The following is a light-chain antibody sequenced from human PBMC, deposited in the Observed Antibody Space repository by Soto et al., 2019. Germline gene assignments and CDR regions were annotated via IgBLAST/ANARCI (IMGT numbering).Light chain of an antibody. CDR2: GNT. V-gene: IGLV1-40*01. Sequence: QSVLTQPPSVSGAPGQRVTISCTGSSSNIGTPYDVHWYQQLPGTAPKLLISGNTDRPSGVPDRFSGSKSGNTASLTISGLQAEDEADYYCSSYTSSHTRVFGTGTKLTVL. CDR1: SSNIGTPYD. CDR3: SSYTSSHTRV. J-gene: IGLJ1*01.